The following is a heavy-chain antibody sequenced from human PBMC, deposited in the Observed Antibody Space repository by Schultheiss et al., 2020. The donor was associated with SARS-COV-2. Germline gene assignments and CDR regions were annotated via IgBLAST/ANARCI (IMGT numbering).Heavy chain of an antibody. CDR1: GFTFSSYD. Sequence: GGSLRLSCAASGFTFSSYDMHWVRQAPGKGLEWVSSISSSSTYIYYADSVKGRFTISRDNSKNTVYLQMNSLKTEDTAVYYCATPDYYYGMDVWGQGTTVTVSS. CDR2: ISSSSTYI. CDR3: ATPDYYYGMDV. J-gene: IGHJ6*02. V-gene: IGHV3-21*03.